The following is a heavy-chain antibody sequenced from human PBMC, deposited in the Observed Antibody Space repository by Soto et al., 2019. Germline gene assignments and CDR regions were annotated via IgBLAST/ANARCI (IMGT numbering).Heavy chain of an antibody. CDR3: ARGPRAPPPHDYGMDV. CDR2: ISGGGGTT. J-gene: IGHJ6*02. CDR1: GFTFSSHV. Sequence: EVQLLESGGGLVQPGGSLRLSCAASGFTFSSHVMNWVRQAPGKGLEWVAAISGGGGTTFYGDSVEGRFTMSRDNSKNTLSLQMNSLRAEDTAVYYCARGPRAPPPHDYGMDVWGQGTRVTVSS. V-gene: IGHV3-23*01.